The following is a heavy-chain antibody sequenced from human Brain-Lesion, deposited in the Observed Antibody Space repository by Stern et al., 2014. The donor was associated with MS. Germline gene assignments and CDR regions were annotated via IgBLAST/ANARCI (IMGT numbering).Heavy chain of an antibody. CDR2: IFNSGST. Sequence: QVQLQESGPGLVKPSQTLSLSCTVSGGSISSGGYYWSWIRQPAGKGLEWIGRIFNSGSTTYNPSLKSRVPISIDTSKTQFSLRLTPMTAADTAVYYCARGRVVPGFQYYATDVWGQGTTVIVSS. CDR3: ARGRVVPGFQYYATDV. V-gene: IGHV4-61*02. J-gene: IGHJ6*02. D-gene: IGHD2-2*01. CDR1: GGSISSGGYY.